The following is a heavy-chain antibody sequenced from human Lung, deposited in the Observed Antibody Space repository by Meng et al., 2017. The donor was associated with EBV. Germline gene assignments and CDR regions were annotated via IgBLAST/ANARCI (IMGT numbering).Heavy chain of an antibody. D-gene: IGHD4-11*01. CDR3: AATVNDGYFDY. Sequence: SGTELLNPTQSLSLPCTASGGSISSGVYYWSWIRQHPGKGLKWIGYIYYSGSTYYNPSLKSRVTISVDTSKNQFSLKLSSVTAADTAVYYCAATVNDGYFDYWGQGTLVTVSS. CDR2: IYYSGST. CDR1: GGSISSGVYY. V-gene: IGHV4-31*03. J-gene: IGHJ4*02.